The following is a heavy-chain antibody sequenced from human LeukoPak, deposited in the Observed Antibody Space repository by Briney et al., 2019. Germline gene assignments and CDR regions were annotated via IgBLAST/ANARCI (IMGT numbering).Heavy chain of an antibody. J-gene: IGHJ4*02. Sequence: GESLKTSCKGSGYSFTSYWIGWVRQMPGKGLEWMGIIYPGDSDTRYSPSFQGQVTISADKSISTAYLQWSSLKASDTAMYYCASLPGYYDSSGYLDYWGQGTLVTVSS. D-gene: IGHD3-22*01. V-gene: IGHV5-51*01. CDR3: ASLPGYYDSSGYLDY. CDR2: IYPGDSDT. CDR1: GYSFTSYW.